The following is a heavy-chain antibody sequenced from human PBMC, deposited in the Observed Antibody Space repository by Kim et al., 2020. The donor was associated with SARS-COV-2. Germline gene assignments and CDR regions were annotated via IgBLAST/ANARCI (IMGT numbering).Heavy chain of an antibody. CDR2: INTNTGNP. Sequence: ASVKVSCKASGYTFTSYAMNWVRQATGQGLEWMGWINTNTGNPTYAQGFTGRFVFSLDTSVSTAYLQISSLKAEDTAVYYCARSLGGWNRAAGQDYWGQGTLVTVSS. J-gene: IGHJ4*02. D-gene: IGHD6-13*01. CDR3: ARSLGGWNRAAGQDY. V-gene: IGHV7-4-1*02. CDR1: GYTFTSYA.